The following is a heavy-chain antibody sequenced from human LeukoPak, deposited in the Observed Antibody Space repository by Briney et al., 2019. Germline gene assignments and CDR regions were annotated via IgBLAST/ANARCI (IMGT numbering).Heavy chain of an antibody. CDR2: ISGSGGST. CDR1: GFTFSSYA. J-gene: IGHJ4*02. CDR3: AKDPTGAYGDYDDY. Sequence: GGFLRLSCAASGFTFSSYAMSWVRQAPGKGLEWVSAISGSGGSTYYADSVKGRFTISRDNSKNTLYLQMNSLRAEDTAVYYCAKDPTGAYGDYDDYWGQGTLVTVSS. D-gene: IGHD4-17*01. V-gene: IGHV3-23*01.